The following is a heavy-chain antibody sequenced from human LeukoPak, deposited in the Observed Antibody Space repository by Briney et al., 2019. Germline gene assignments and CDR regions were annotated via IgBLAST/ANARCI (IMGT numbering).Heavy chain of an antibody. Sequence: AGGSLRLSCAASGFTFSNYWMHWVRQAPAKGLVWVSRINSDGSSTSYADSVKGRFTISRDNAKNTLYLQMNSLRAEDTAVYYCARDWHCSSTSCYADGMDVWGQGTTVTVSS. CDR3: ARDWHCSSTSCYADGMDV. CDR2: INSDGSST. V-gene: IGHV3-74*01. J-gene: IGHJ6*02. D-gene: IGHD2-2*01. CDR1: GFTFSNYW.